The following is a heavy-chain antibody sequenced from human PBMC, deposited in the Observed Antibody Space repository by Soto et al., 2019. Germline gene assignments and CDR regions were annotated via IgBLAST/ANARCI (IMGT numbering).Heavy chain of an antibody. CDR1: GYTLTELS. CDR2: FDPEDGET. V-gene: IGHV1-24*01. D-gene: IGHD3-22*01. J-gene: IGHJ5*02. Sequence: GASVKVSCXVSGYTLTELSMHSARQAPGKGLEWMGGFDPEDGETIYAQKFQGRVTMTEDTSTDTAYMELSSLRSEDTAVYYCATVYYYDSSGYYFTFDPWGQGTLVTVSS. CDR3: ATVYYYDSSGYYFTFDP.